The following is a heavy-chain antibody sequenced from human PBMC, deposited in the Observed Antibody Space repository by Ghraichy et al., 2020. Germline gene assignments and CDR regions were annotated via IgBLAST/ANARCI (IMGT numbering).Heavy chain of an antibody. V-gene: IGHV3-23*01. D-gene: IGHD4-17*01. CDR3: AAQPTYGDPTRY. Sequence: GEPTYYADAVKGRFTISRDNSKDTLYLQINRLRAEDSAVYYCAAQPTYGDPTRYWGQGTLVTVSS. J-gene: IGHJ4*02. CDR2: GEPT.